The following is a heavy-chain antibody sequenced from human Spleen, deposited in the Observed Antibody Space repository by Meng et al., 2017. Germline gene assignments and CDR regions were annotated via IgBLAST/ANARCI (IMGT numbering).Heavy chain of an antibody. J-gene: IGHJ4*02. D-gene: IGHD5-24*01. Sequence: SETLSLTCSVSAGSISSGGYYWSWIRQDPGKGLEWIGYIYNSGSTYYNPSLKSRVTISVDTSKNQFSLKLSSVTAADTAVYYCARGLRRDGYNSFDYWGQGTLVTVSS. V-gene: IGHV4-31*03. CDR2: IYNSGST. CDR1: AGSISSGGYY. CDR3: ARGLRRDGYNSFDY.